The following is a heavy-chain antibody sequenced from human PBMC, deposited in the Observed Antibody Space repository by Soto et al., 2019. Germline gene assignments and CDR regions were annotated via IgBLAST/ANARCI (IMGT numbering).Heavy chain of an antibody. V-gene: IGHV1-2*04. J-gene: IGHJ3*02. CDR1: GYTFTGYY. D-gene: IGHD3-22*01. CDR2: INPNSGGT. Sequence: ASVKVSCKASGYTFTGYYMHWVRQAPGQGLEWMGWINPNSGGTNYAQKFQGWVTMTRDTSISTAYMELSRLRSDDTAVYYCARSSYYYDSSGYYVPDAFDIWGQGTMVTVSS. CDR3: ARSSYYYDSSGYYVPDAFDI.